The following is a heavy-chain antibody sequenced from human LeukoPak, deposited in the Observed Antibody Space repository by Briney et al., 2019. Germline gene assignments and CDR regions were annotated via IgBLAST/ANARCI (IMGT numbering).Heavy chain of an antibody. V-gene: IGHV4-59*08. J-gene: IGHJ6*02. D-gene: IGHD5-18*01. CDR2: IYYSGST. CDR1: ADSFSSHY. CDR3: ASSHGYSYGYGPLAYYYYYGMDV. Sequence: PSETLSLTCAVSADSFSSHYWTWIRQSPGKGLEWIGYIYYSGSTYYNPSLKSRVTISVDTSKNQFSLKLSSVTAADTAVYYCASSHGYSYGYGPLAYYYYYGMDVWGQGTTVTVSS.